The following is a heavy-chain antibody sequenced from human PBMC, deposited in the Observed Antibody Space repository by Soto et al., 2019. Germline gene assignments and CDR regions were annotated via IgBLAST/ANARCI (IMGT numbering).Heavy chain of an antibody. Sequence: SETLSLTCSVSGGSVSSNSYSWGWIRQSPGKGLEWIGTIYSSENTNYNPSLLSRVTISVDTSKNEFSLRLSSVTAADTAAYYCARARLLWFGELSNYGMDVWGQGTTVTVSS. V-gene: IGHV4-39*01. D-gene: IGHD3-10*01. CDR3: ARARLLWFGELSNYGMDV. CDR1: GGSVSSNSYS. J-gene: IGHJ6*02. CDR2: IYSSENT.